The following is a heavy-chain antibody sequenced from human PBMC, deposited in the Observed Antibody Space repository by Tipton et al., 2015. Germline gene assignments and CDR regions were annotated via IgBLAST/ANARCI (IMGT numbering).Heavy chain of an antibody. V-gene: IGHV1-18*01. D-gene: IGHD2/OR15-2a*01. Sequence: KVQGRVTMTRDTSTSTAYMELRSLSSDDTAVYYCARGSRKYSSYEYWGQGTLVTVSS. J-gene: IGHJ4*02. CDR3: ARGSRKYSSYEY.